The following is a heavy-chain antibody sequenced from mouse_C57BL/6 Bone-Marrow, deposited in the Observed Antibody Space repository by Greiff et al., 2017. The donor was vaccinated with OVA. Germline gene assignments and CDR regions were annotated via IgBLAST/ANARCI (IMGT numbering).Heavy chain of an antibody. Sequence: LVESGGGLVQPGGSLKLSCAASGFTFSDYYMYWVRQTPEKRLEWVAYISNGGGSTYYPDTVKGRFTISRDNAKNTLYLQMSRLKSEDTAMYYCARHYYASYFDVWGTGTTVTVSS. V-gene: IGHV5-12*01. CDR2: ISNGGGST. CDR3: ARHYYASYFDV. D-gene: IGHD1-1*01. CDR1: GFTFSDYY. J-gene: IGHJ1*03.